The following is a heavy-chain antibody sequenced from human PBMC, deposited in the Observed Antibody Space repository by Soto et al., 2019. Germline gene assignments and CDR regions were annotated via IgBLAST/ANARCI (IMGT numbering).Heavy chain of an antibody. D-gene: IGHD7-27*01. CDR1: GYTFTGYY. V-gene: IGHV1-2*02. CDR3: GKDLNWGSRFYYYGVDV. CDR2: INPNSGGT. J-gene: IGHJ6*02. Sequence: ASVKVSCKASGYTFTGYYMHWVRQAPGQGLEWMGWINPNSGGTNYADSVKGRFTISRDNSKNTVSLQMNSLRAEDTAVYYCGKDLNWGSRFYYYGVDVWGQGTTVTVSS.